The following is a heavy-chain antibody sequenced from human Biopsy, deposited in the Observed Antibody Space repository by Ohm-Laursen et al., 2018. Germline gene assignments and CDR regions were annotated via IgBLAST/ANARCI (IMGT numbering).Heavy chain of an antibody. Sequence: TLSLTCTVTGGSISRSSYYWDWIRQPPGKGLEWIGSIYYSGSTYYNPSLKSRVTISADRSKNRFSLKLTSVTPADTAMYYCARQEFATSPLDYWGQGSLVTVSS. J-gene: IGHJ4*02. CDR2: IYYSGST. D-gene: IGHD3-10*01. CDR1: GGSISRSSYY. CDR3: ARQEFATSPLDY. V-gene: IGHV4-39*01.